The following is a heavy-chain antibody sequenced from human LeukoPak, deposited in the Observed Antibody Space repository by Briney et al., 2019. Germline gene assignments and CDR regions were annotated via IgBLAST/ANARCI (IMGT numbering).Heavy chain of an antibody. CDR3: ARDFLIGAPDYLDH. J-gene: IGHJ4*02. V-gene: IGHV3-30-3*01. CDR2: IGYDGVEK. CDR1: GFTFSSYP. Sequence: GGSLRLSCVVSGFTFSSYPFHWVRQAPGKGLEWVAVIGYDGVEKYYADSVRGRFTVSRDDSKSTLYLQMNSLRGEDTAVYYCARDFLIGAPDYLDHWGKGTRVSVSS. D-gene: IGHD3-22*01.